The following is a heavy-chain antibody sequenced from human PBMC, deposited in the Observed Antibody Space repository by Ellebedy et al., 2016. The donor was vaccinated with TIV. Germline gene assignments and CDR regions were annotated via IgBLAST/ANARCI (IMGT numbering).Heavy chain of an antibody. CDR1: GFAFTNYW. CDR2: IKQDGREQ. D-gene: IGHD6-13*01. V-gene: IGHV3-7*01. Sequence: GGSLRLSCAASGFAFTNYWMSWVRQAPGKGPEWVANIKQDGREQHYVDSVKGRFTISRDNARNSLYLQMNSLRAEDTAVYYCARVVAAAVYYFDYWGQGTLVTVSS. CDR3: ARVVAAAVYYFDY. J-gene: IGHJ4*02.